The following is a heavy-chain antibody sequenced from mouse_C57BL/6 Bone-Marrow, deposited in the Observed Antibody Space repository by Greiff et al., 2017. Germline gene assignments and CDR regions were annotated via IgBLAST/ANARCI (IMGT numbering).Heavy chain of an antibody. CDR3: ARGGTNWGYYYAMDY. V-gene: IGHV1-52*01. D-gene: IGHD4-1*01. CDR2: IDPSDSET. CDR1: GYTFTSYW. Sequence: QVQLQQPGAELVRPGSSVKLSCKASGYTFTSYWMHWVKQRPIQGLEWIGNIDPSDSETHYNQKFKDKATLTVDKSSSTAYMQLSSLTSEDSAVYYGARGGTNWGYYYAMDYWGQGTSVTGSS. J-gene: IGHJ4*01.